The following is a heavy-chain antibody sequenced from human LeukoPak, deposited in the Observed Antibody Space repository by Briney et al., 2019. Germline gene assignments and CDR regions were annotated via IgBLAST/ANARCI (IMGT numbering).Heavy chain of an antibody. V-gene: IGHV4-39*01. Sequence: SETLSLTCTVSGGSISSSSCYWGWIRQPPGKGLEWIGSIYYSGSTYYNPSLKSRVTISVDTSKNQFSLKLSSVTAADTAVYYCAIRGSLTKYYFDYWGQGTLVTVSS. CDR1: GGSISSSSCY. CDR2: IYYSGST. J-gene: IGHJ4*02. D-gene: IGHD3-10*01. CDR3: AIRGSLTKYYFDY.